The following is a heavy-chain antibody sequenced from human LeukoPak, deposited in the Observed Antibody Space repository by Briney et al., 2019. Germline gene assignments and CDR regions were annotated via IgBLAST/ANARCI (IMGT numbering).Heavy chain of an antibody. Sequence: SETLSLTCTVSGGSISSSSDYWSWIRQPAGKGLEWIGRIYTSGSTNYNPSLKSRVTISVDTSKNQFSLKLSSVTAADTAVYYCAREYDFDYSDYYFDYWGQGTLVTVSS. CDR1: GGSISSSSDY. J-gene: IGHJ4*02. CDR2: IYTSGST. CDR3: AREYDFDYSDYYFDY. V-gene: IGHV4-61*02. D-gene: IGHD4-11*01.